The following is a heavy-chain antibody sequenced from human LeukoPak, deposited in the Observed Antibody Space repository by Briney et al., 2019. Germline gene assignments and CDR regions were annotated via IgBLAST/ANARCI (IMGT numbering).Heavy chain of an antibody. CDR1: LGSISSGDYY. V-gene: IGHV4-30-4*01. J-gene: IGHJ4*02. D-gene: IGHD3-22*01. CDR2: IYYSGST. Sequence: SQTLSLTRIFSLGSISSGDYYGSWIRHPPGKGLEWFGYIYYSGSTYYNPSLKSRVTITVDTSKNQFTLRLSSVTAADTAVYYCARLDSSGYYPTYYFDYWGQGTLVTVSS. CDR3: ARLDSSGYYPTYYFDY.